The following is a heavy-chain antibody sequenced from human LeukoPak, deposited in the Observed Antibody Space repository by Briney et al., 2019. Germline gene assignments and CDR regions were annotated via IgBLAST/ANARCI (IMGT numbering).Heavy chain of an antibody. D-gene: IGHD1-20*01. Sequence: SETLSLTCAVSGASISGGYWWSWVRQPPGKGLEWIGEVYHSGITTYNPSLKSRVTVSADKSENQFSLKLTSVTAADTAIYYCARRITGVLAPFDSWGQGTLVTVS. J-gene: IGHJ4*02. V-gene: IGHV4-4*02. CDR2: VYHSGIT. CDR3: ARRITGVLAPFDS. CDR1: GASISGGYW.